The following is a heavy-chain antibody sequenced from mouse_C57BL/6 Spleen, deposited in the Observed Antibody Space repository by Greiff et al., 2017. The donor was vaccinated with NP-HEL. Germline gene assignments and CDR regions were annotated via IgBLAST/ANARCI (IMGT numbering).Heavy chain of an antibody. V-gene: IGHV1-82*01. J-gene: IGHJ2*01. Sequence: LVESGPELVKPGASVKISCKASGYAFSSSWMNWVKQRPGKGLEWIGRIYPGDGDTNYNGKFKGKATLTADKSSSTAYMQLSSLTSEDSAVYFCARRDGNSFDYWGQGTTLTVSS. CDR3: ARRDGNSFDY. CDR2: IYPGDGDT. CDR1: GYAFSSSW. D-gene: IGHD2-1*01.